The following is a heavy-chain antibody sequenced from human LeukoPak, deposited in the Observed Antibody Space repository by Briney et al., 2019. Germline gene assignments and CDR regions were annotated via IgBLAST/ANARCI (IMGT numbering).Heavy chain of an antibody. CDR1: GHSTTRGYY. CDR3: ARVLPVPYLLDS. J-gene: IGHJ4*02. CDR2: FFQSEKS. V-gene: IGHV4-38-2*01. Sequence: SETLSLTCAISGHSTTRGYYWAWFRQSPRKGLEWIATFFQSEKSFYNASLKSRVIMSLDTSKSQFSLNLTSVTAADTAVYYCARVLPVPYLLDSWGQGTHVTVSS. D-gene: IGHD2/OR15-2a*01.